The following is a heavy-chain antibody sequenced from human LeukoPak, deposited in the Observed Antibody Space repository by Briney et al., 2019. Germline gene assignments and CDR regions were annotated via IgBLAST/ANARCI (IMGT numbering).Heavy chain of an antibody. Sequence: GGSLRLSYASCGFLFNTCSMNWLRQIPGKGLEWVSSISSTGAYIYHADSMDGRFTVSRDNARNLLYLHMNSLRAEDSAMYFCARVSSNPSSRGHHHRHHWAQDTLVTVSS. V-gene: IGHV3-21*01. CDR2: ISSTGAYI. D-gene: IGHD6-19*01. J-gene: IGHJ1*01. CDR3: ARVSSNPSSRGHHHRHH. CDR1: GFLFNTCS.